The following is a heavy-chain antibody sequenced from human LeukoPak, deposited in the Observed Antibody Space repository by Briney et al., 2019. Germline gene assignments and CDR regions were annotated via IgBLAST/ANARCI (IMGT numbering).Heavy chain of an antibody. J-gene: IGHJ3*02. D-gene: IGHD2-15*01. CDR1: GFTFSSYA. V-gene: IGHV3-30-3*01. Sequence: GGSLRLSCAASGFTFSSYAMHWVRQAPGKGLEWVAVISYDGSNKYYADSVKGRFTISRDNSKNTLYLQMNSLRAEDTAVYYCAKDSVKGNTLPDAFDIWGQGTMVTVSS. CDR2: ISYDGSNK. CDR3: AKDSVKGNTLPDAFDI.